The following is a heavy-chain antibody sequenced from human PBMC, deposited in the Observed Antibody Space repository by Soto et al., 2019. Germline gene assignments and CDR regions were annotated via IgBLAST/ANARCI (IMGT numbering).Heavy chain of an antibody. J-gene: IGHJ6*02. CDR2: INPNSGGT. V-gene: IGHV1-2*04. CDR1: GYTFTGYY. Sequence: ASVKVSCKASGYTFTGYYMHWVRQAPGQGLEWMGWINPNSGGTNYAQKFQGWVTMTRDTSISTAYMELSRLRSDDTAVYYCARDKLPPYDILTGYAGAPSGYYYYYGMDVWGQGTTVTVSS. CDR3: ARDKLPPYDILTGYAGAPSGYYYYYGMDV. D-gene: IGHD3-9*01.